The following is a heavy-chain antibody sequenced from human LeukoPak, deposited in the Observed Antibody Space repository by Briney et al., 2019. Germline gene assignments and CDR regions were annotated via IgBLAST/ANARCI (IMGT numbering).Heavy chain of an antibody. D-gene: IGHD3-22*01. Sequence: GGSLRLSCAASRFTFSSYSMNWVRQAPGKGLEWVSSITSSSSYIYYADSVKGRFTISRDNAKNSLYLQMNSPRAEDTAVYYCARDLIYYDSSGSDYWGQGTLVTVSS. CDR3: ARDLIYYDSSGSDY. CDR1: RFTFSSYS. CDR2: ITSSSSYI. J-gene: IGHJ4*02. V-gene: IGHV3-21*01.